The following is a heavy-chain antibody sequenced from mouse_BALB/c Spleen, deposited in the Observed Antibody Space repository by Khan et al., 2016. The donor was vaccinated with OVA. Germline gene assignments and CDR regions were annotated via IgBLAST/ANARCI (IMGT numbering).Heavy chain of an antibody. CDR2: IYPGSDST. J-gene: IGHJ3*01. CDR3: ARAGWDWFAY. CDR1: GYTFTDYV. Sequence: QVQLQQSGPELVKPGASVMMSCKASGYTFTDYVMNWVKQRNGQGLEWLGQIYPGSDSTYYNEKFKGKATLTADRSSSTAYTQLSNLTSEDCAVYSCARAGWDWFAYWGQGTLVTVSA. V-gene: IGHV1-77*01. D-gene: IGHD1-1*02.